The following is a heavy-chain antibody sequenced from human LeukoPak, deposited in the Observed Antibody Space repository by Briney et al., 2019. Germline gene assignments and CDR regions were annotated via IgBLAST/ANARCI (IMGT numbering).Heavy chain of an antibody. CDR1: GYTFTSYA. D-gene: IGHD3-9*01. Sequence: ASVKVSCKASGYTFTSYAMNWVRQAPGQGLEWMGWINTNTGNPTYAQGFTGRFVFSLDTSVSTAYLQISSLKAEDTAVYYCARFPAYYDILTKEQIDYWGQGTLVTVSS. J-gene: IGHJ4*02. CDR2: INTNTGNP. V-gene: IGHV7-4-1*02. CDR3: ARFPAYYDILTKEQIDY.